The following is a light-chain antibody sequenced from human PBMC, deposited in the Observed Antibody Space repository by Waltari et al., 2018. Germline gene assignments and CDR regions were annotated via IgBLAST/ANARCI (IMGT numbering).Light chain of an antibody. V-gene: IGKV4-1*01. CDR1: QSVLYSSNNKNY. CDR3: QQYLTSSWT. J-gene: IGKJ1*01. CDR2: GAS. Sequence: DIVMTQSPDSLAVSLGGRATFISQSRQSVLYSSNNKNYLAWYQQKPGQPPKLLIYGASTRESGVPDRFSGSGSGTDFTLTISSLQAEDVAVYYCQQYLTSSWTFGQGTKVEIK.